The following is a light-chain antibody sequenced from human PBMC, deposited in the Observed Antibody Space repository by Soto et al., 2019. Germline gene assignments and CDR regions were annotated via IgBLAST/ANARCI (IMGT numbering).Light chain of an antibody. V-gene: IGLV2-23*01. CDR1: SSDVGTYDL. CDR3: CSYAGYSTFV. J-gene: IGLJ1*01. CDR2: EGS. Sequence: QSVLTQPASVSGSPGQTITISCTGASSDVGTYDLVSWYQQHPGRAPKLIIYEGSKRPSGVANRFSGSKSGNTASLTISGLQAEDEAAYYCCSYAGYSTFVFGTGTKLTVL.